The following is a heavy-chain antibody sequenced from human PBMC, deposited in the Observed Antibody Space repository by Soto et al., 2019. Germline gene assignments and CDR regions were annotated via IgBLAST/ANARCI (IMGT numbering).Heavy chain of an antibody. Sequence: PSETLSLTCTVSGGSTSSGDYYWSWIRQPPGKGLEWIGYIYYSGSTYYNPSLKSRVTISVDTSKNQFSLKLSSVTAADTAVYYCARVFKSEWLRSQWFDPWGQGTLVTVSS. D-gene: IGHD5-12*01. V-gene: IGHV4-30-4*01. J-gene: IGHJ5*02. CDR3: ARVFKSEWLRSQWFDP. CDR1: GGSTSSGDYY. CDR2: IYYSGST.